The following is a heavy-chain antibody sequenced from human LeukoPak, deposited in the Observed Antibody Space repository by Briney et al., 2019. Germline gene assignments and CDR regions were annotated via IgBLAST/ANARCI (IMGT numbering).Heavy chain of an antibody. V-gene: IGHV4-31*03. Sequence: SETLSLTCTVSGGSISNGGYYWSWIRQHPGKGLEWIGYIYYSGSTYYNPSLKSRVTISVDTSKNQFSLKLSSVTAADTAVYYCAKPLGHDHSGDYWGQGTLVTVSS. CDR3: AKPLGHDHSGDY. J-gene: IGHJ4*02. CDR2: IYYSGST. CDR1: GGSISNGGYY. D-gene: IGHD5-12*01.